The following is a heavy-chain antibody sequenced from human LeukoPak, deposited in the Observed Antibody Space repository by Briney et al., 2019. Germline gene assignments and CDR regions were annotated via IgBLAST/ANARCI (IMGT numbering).Heavy chain of an antibody. CDR2: IKQDGSEK. Sequence: PGGSLRLSCAASGFTFSSYWMSWVRQAPGKGLEWVANIKQDGSEKYYVDSVKGRFTISRDNAKNSLYLQMNSLRAEDTAVYYCAKDKSPEWLQPFDYWGQGTLVIVSS. CDR1: GFTFSSYW. D-gene: IGHD3-3*01. V-gene: IGHV3-7*01. CDR3: AKDKSPEWLQPFDY. J-gene: IGHJ4*02.